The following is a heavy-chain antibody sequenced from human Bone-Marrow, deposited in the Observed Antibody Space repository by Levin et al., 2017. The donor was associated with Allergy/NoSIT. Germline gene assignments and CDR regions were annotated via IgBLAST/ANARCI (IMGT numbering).Heavy chain of an antibody. CDR3: VGHYYYTSSFDH. D-gene: IGHD3-3*01. CDR2: IKEDGSEK. CDR1: GFTFRSSW. J-gene: IGHJ4*02. Sequence: LSLPCAASGFTFRSSWMAWVRQAPGKGLEWVANIKEDGSEKYYVDSVKGRFTISRDNAKNSLYLQLNSLRAEDTALYYCVGHYYYTSSFDHWGQGTLVTVSS. V-gene: IGHV3-7*02.